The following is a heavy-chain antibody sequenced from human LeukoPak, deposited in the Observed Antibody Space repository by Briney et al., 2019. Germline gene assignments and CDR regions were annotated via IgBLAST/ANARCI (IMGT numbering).Heavy chain of an antibody. CDR2: INPNSGGT. Sequence: ASVKVTCKASGYAFTCYYMHWVRQAPGQGLEWMGWINPNSGGTNYAQKFQDRVTMTRDTSINTAYMELNRLRSDDTAVYYCAKLAVAGPFDYWGQGTLVTVSS. J-gene: IGHJ4*02. CDR1: GYAFTCYY. D-gene: IGHD6-19*01. CDR3: AKLAVAGPFDY. V-gene: IGHV1-2*02.